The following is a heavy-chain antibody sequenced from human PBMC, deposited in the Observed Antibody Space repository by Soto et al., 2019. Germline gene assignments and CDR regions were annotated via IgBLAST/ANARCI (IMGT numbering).Heavy chain of an antibody. CDR2: ICCSGST. Sequence: LSRTCTVSDGSISSGDYYWSWIRQLPGKGLEWVGYICCSGSTYHNPSLKSRLTISIDTSKNQFSLKLSSVTAADTAVYFCARGPYGSPNFWAQGTLVTVYS. CDR3: ARGPYGSPNF. J-gene: IGHJ4*02. D-gene: IGHD3-10*01. V-gene: IGHV4-31*03. CDR1: DGSISSGDYY.